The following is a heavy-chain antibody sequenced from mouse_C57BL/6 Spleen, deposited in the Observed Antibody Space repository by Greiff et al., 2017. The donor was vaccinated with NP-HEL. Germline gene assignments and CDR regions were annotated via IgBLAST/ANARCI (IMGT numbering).Heavy chain of an antibody. V-gene: IGHV1-82*01. J-gene: IGHJ4*01. CDR1: GYAFSSSW. CDR3: ARSYDGYYGDY. D-gene: IGHD2-3*01. Sequence: QVQLKQSGPELVKPGASVKISCKASGYAFSSSWMNWVKQRPGKGLEWIGRIYPGAGDTNYNGKFKGKATLTADKSSSTAYMQLSSLTSEDSAVYFCARSYDGYYGDYWGQGTSVTVSS. CDR2: IYPGAGDT.